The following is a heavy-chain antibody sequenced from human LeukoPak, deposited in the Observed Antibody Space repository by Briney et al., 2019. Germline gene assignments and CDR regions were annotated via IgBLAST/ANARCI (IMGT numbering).Heavy chain of an antibody. V-gene: IGHV3-23*01. CDR2: ISSSGGSI. J-gene: IGHJ4*02. D-gene: IGHD2-2*01. CDR3: AKDVPTAYFDY. CDR1: GFTFSSYA. Sequence: GGSLRLSCAASGFTFSSYAMSWARQAPGKGLEWVSGISSSGGSIYNADSVKGRFTISRDNSKNTLYLQMNSLRAEDTAVYYCAKDVPTAYFDYWGQGTLVTVSS.